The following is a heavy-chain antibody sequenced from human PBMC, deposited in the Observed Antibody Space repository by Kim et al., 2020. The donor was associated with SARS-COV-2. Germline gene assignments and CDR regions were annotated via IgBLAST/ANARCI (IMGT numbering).Heavy chain of an antibody. Sequence: VKGRFTISRDNSKNTLYLQMSSLRAEDTAVYYCVKGEGGGRGGSDYCFDSWGQGTLVTVSS. CDR3: VKGEGGGRGGSDYCFDS. J-gene: IGHJ4*02. D-gene: IGHD2-15*01. V-gene: IGHV3-64D*06.